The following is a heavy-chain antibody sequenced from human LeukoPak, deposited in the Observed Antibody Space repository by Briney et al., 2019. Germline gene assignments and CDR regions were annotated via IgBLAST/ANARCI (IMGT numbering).Heavy chain of an antibody. CDR3: AKSLLSSYYDSSGYRIIYYFDY. D-gene: IGHD3-22*01. Sequence: PGGSLRLSCAASGFTFSSYGMSWVRQAPGKGLEWVSAISGSGGSTYYADSVKGRFTISRDNSKNTLYLQMNSLRAEDTAVYYCAKSLLSSYYDSSGYRIIYYFDYWGQGTLVTVSS. CDR1: GFTFSSYG. V-gene: IGHV3-23*01. CDR2: ISGSGGST. J-gene: IGHJ4*02.